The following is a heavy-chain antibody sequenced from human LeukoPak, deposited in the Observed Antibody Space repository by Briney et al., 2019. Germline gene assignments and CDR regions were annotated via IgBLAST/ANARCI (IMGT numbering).Heavy chain of an antibody. Sequence: PGGSLRLSCAASGFTFSNSWMSWVRQAPGKGLEWVATIKPDGSAQYYVDSVKGRFTISRDNAKNSLFLQINSLRAEDTAVYYCARGSSYRRSHDAFDIWGQGTMVTVSS. CDR3: ARGSSYRRSHDAFDI. D-gene: IGHD1-14*01. CDR2: IKPDGSAQ. V-gene: IGHV3-7*01. CDR1: GFTFSNSW. J-gene: IGHJ3*02.